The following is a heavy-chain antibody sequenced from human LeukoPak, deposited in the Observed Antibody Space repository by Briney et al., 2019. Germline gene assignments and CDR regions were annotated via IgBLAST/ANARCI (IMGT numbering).Heavy chain of an antibody. CDR3: ARDGDWFDP. CDR1: GGSISSGSYY. J-gene: IGHJ5*02. V-gene: IGHV4-61*02. Sequence: SETLSLTCTVSGGSISSGSYYWSWIRQPAGKGLEWTGRIYTSGSTSYNPSLKSRVTISVDTSKNQFSLKLSSVTAADTAVYYCARDGDWFDPWGQGTLVTVSS. D-gene: IGHD3-3*01. CDR2: IYTSGST.